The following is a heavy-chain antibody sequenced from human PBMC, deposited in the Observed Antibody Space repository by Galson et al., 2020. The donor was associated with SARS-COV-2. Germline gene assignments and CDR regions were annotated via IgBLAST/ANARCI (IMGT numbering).Heavy chain of an antibody. CDR2: INPKSAGT. CDR1: GFRFTDYY. D-gene: IGHD3-22*01. Sequence: ASVKVSCKASGFRFTDYYIHWVRQAPGQGLEWMGWINPKSAGTKYEQKFQGRVTMTGDTSSGTVYLEVSNLRFDDTAVYYCARENDASGYYGFWGQGTLVTVSS. V-gene: IGHV1-2*02. J-gene: IGHJ4*02. CDR3: ARENDASGYYGF.